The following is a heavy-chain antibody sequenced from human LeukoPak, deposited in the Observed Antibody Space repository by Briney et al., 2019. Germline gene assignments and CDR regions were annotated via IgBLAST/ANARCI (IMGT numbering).Heavy chain of an antibody. J-gene: IGHJ4*02. CDR1: GFTFINYG. CDR2: IGNGDGIA. V-gene: IGHV3-23*01. Sequence: GGSLRLSCAASGFTFINYGMNWVRQTPGKGLEWVSSIGNGDGIAYYADSVQGRFIISRDNSKNTLYLQMNSLRAEDTAVYYCVCQQLVFSGYFDYWGQGTLVTVSS. D-gene: IGHD6-13*01. CDR3: VCQQLVFSGYFDY.